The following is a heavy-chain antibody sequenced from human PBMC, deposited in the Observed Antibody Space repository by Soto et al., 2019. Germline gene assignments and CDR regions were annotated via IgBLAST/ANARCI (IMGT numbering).Heavy chain of an antibody. Sequence: QVHLVQSGAEVKKPGASVKVSCKASGYTFTSYGITWVRQAPGQGLEWMGWISAHNGNTDYAQKLQGRVIVTRDTPPSTAYMALRSLISDDTAVYSCARGRYGDYWGQGALVTVSS. D-gene: IGHD1-1*01. CDR3: ARGRYGDY. J-gene: IGHJ4*02. CDR1: GYTFTSYG. CDR2: ISAHNGNT. V-gene: IGHV1-18*01.